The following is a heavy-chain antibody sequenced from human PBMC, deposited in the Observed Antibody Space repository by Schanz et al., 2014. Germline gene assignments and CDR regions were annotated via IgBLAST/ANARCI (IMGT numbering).Heavy chain of an antibody. Sequence: VQLQESGPGLVKPSGTLSLTCAVSGDSITSNRWWSWVRQPPGKGLEWVGRIKTKTDGGTTDYAAPVKGRFTNSRDDSTNTLYLQMNSLKTEDTAVYYCTTGGRRGYSHYFYGMDVWGQGTTVIVSS. D-gene: IGHD5-18*01. V-gene: IGHV3-15*01. J-gene: IGHJ6*02. CDR1: GDSITSNRW. CDR2: IKTKTDGGTT. CDR3: TTGGRRGYSHYFYGMDV.